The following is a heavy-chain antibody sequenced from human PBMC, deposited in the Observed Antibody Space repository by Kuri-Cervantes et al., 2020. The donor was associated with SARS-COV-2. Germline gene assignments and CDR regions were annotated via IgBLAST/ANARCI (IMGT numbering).Heavy chain of an antibody. CDR3: AKEFSGSYWTGNFDY. CDR2: ISGSGGST. Sequence: GESLKISCAASGFTFSSYAMHWVRQAPGKGLEWVSAISGSGGSTYYADSVKGRFTISRDNSKNTLYLQMNSLRAEDTAVYYCAKEFSGSYWTGNFDYWGQGTLVTVSS. J-gene: IGHJ4*02. V-gene: IGHV3-23*01. D-gene: IGHD1-26*01. CDR1: GFTFSSYA.